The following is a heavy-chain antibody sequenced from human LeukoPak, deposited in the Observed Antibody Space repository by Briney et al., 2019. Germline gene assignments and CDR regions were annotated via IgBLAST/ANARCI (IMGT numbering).Heavy chain of an antibody. CDR3: ASDDDYDLFDY. V-gene: IGHV1-69*13. Sequence: GASVKVSCKASGGTFSSHAISWVRQAPGQGLEWMGGIIPIFGTANYAQKFQGRVTITADESTSTAYMELSSLRSEDTAVYYCASDDDYDLFDYWGQGTLVTVSS. CDR1: GGTFSSHA. D-gene: IGHD4/OR15-4a*01. J-gene: IGHJ4*02. CDR2: IIPIFGTA.